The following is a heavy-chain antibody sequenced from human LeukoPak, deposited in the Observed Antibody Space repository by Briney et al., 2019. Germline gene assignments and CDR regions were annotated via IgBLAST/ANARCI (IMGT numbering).Heavy chain of an antibody. CDR1: GGSISSYY. D-gene: IGHD3-22*01. Sequence: PSETLSLTCTVSGGSISSYYWSWIRQPPGKGLEWVSAISGSGGSTYYADSVKGRFTISRDNSKNTLYLQMNSLRAEDTAVYYCAKELQDYYDSSGYGEYAFDIWGQGTMVTVSS. J-gene: IGHJ3*02. CDR2: ISGSGGST. V-gene: IGHV3-23*01. CDR3: AKELQDYYDSSGYGEYAFDI.